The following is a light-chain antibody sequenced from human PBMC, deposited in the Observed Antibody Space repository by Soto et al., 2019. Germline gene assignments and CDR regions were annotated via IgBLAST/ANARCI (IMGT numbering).Light chain of an antibody. V-gene: IGKV3-11*01. CDR1: QSVNSD. CDR3: QQRSNWPLP. CDR2: DAY. J-gene: IGKJ4*01. Sequence: DIVLTQSPATLSSSPGERVTFSCRASQSVNSDIIWYQQKPGQAPRLLIYDAYTRATGIPARFSGSGSGTDFTLTISSLEPEDSALYFCQQRSNWPLPFGGGTKVEI.